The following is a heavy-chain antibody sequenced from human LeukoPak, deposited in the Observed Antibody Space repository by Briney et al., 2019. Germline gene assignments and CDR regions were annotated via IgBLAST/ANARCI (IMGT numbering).Heavy chain of an antibody. V-gene: IGHV3-53*05. J-gene: IGHJ4*02. Sequence: GGSLRLSCAASGFTVSSNYMSWVRQAPGKGLEWVSVFYSGGSRYYADSVKGRLTISRDNSKNTLYFQMNSLRAEDTAVYYCASELLGRAVAGSPFDYWGQGTLVTVSS. CDR1: GFTVSSNY. CDR2: FYSGGSR. CDR3: ASELLGRAVAGSPFDY. D-gene: IGHD6-19*01.